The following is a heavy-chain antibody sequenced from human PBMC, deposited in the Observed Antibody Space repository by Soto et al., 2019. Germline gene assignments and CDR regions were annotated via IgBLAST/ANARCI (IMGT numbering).Heavy chain of an antibody. J-gene: IGHJ4*02. CDR1: GITVSSYY. V-gene: IGHV3-53*01. Sequence: PGGSLRLSCAVSGITVSSYYMSWVRQAAGKGLEWVSVIYAGTITYYADSVKGRFTIYRDNSKNTMNLEMNSLRVEDTAVYYCARIPYYNSGTSFDYWGQGTLVTVSS. CDR2: IYAGTIT. CDR3: ARIPYYNSGTSFDY. D-gene: IGHD3-22*01.